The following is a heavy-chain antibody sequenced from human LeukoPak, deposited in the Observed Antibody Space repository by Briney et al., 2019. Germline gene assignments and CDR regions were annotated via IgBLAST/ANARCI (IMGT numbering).Heavy chain of an antibody. CDR3: LWFGSGGFDY. Sequence: PGGSLRLSCAASGFSVSFNYMTWVRQAPGKGLEWGSVIFSGGSTYYADSVKGRFTISRDNSKNTLYLQMNSLRAEDTAVYYCLWFGSGGFDYWGQGTLVTVSS. V-gene: IGHV3-53*01. CDR1: GFSVSFNY. J-gene: IGHJ4*02. CDR2: IFSGGST. D-gene: IGHD3-10*01.